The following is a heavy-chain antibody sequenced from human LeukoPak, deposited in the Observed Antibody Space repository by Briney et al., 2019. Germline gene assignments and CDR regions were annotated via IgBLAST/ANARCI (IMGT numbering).Heavy chain of an antibody. Sequence: GASVKVSCKASGYTFTSYGISWVRQAPGQGLEWMGWISAYNGNTNYAQKLQGRVTMTTDTSTSTAYMELRSLRSDDTAVYYCARDAGITIFGVVSNYYGMDVWGQGTTVTVSS. V-gene: IGHV1-18*01. CDR3: ARDAGITIFGVVSNYYGMDV. CDR1: GYTFTSYG. J-gene: IGHJ6*02. D-gene: IGHD3-3*01. CDR2: ISAYNGNT.